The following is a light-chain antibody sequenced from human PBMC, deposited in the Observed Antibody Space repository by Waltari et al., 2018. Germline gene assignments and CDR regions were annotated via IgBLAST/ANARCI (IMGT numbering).Light chain of an antibody. CDR2: YVS. CDR1: SNDIGSYNF. CDR3: FSYAGSNSFA. J-gene: IGLJ2*01. Sequence: QSALTQPASVSGSPGQSITVSCIGTSNDIGSYNFVLWFQQHPGRAPKLMIYYVSERPLGVSNRFSGSKSGNTASLTISGLQAEDEADYYCFSYAGSNSFAFGGGTRVTVL. V-gene: IGLV2-23*02.